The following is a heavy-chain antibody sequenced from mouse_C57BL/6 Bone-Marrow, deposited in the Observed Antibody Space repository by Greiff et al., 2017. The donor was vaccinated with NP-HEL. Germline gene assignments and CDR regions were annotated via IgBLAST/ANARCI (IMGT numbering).Heavy chain of an antibody. CDR1: GYTFTSYW. CDR2: IHPNSGST. Sequence: QVQLQQPGAELVKPGASEKLSCKASGYTFTSYWMHWVKQRPGQGLEWIGMIHPNSGSTNYNEKFKSKATLTVDKSSSTAYMQLSSLTSEDSAVYYCARYYYGSSSFDYWGQGTTLTVSS. CDR3: ARYYYGSSSFDY. D-gene: IGHD1-1*01. V-gene: IGHV1-64*01. J-gene: IGHJ2*01.